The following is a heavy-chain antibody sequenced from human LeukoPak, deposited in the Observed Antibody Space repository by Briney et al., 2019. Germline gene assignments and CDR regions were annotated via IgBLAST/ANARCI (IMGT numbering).Heavy chain of an antibody. J-gene: IGHJ4*02. CDR3: ARDRQCGY. V-gene: IGHV1-18*01. Sequence: APVKVSCKASGYTFTSYGISWVRQAPGQGLEWMGWISPYNGNTNYAPKLQGRLTMTKDTSTSTAYMELRSLRSDDTAVYYCARDRQCGYWGQGTLVTVSS. CDR1: GYTFTSYG. CDR2: ISPYNGNT. D-gene: IGHD2-21*01.